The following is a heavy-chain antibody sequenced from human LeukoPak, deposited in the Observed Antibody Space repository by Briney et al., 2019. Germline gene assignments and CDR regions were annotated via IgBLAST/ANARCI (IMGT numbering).Heavy chain of an antibody. V-gene: IGHV3-9*01. CDR3: AKDGDGYNLGTYYFDY. J-gene: IGHJ4*02. CDR1: GFTLDDYA. Sequence: PGRSLRLSCAASGFTLDDYAMHWVRQAPGKGLEWVSGISWNSGSIGYADSVKGRFTISRDNAKNSLYLQMNSLRAEDTALYYCAKDGDGYNLGTYYFDYWGQGTLVTVSS. CDR2: ISWNSGSI. D-gene: IGHD5-24*01.